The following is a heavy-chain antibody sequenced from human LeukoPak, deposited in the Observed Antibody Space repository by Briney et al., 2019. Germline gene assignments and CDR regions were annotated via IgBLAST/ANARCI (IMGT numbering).Heavy chain of an antibody. CDR3: ARDPRYCSSTSCYSYFDY. V-gene: IGHV3-23*01. CDR1: GFTFSSYG. D-gene: IGHD2-2*01. CDR2: ISGSGGST. J-gene: IGHJ4*02. Sequence: GGTLRLSCAASGFTFSSYGMSWVRQAPGKGLEWVSAISGSGGSTYYADSVKGRFTISRDNSKNSLYLQMNSLRAEDTAVYYCARDPRYCSSTSCYSYFDYWGQGTLVTVSS.